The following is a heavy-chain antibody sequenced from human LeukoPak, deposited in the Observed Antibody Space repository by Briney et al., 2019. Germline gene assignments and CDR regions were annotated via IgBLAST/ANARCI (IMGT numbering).Heavy chain of an antibody. D-gene: IGHD5-24*01. CDR1: GGSISSYY. CDR3: ARPHRDGNNEGYFHH. J-gene: IGHJ1*01. CDR2: IYYSGST. Sequence: SETLSLTCTVSGGSISSYYWSWIRQPPGKGLEWIGYIYYSGSTNYNPSLKNRVTISVDTSKNQFSLKLSSVTAADTAVYYCARPHRDGNNEGYFHHWGQGTLVTVSS. V-gene: IGHV4-59*01.